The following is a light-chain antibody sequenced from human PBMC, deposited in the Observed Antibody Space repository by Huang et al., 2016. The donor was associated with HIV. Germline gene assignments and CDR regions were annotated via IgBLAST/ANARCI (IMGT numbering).Light chain of an antibody. CDR1: QSVSTY. CDR2: DAS. Sequence: ETVLTQSPATLSLSPGERATLSCRASQSVSTYLAWYHQRPGQAPRLLIYDASNRATDIPPRFSGSGSGTDFTLTISSLEPEDVAVYYCQQHSNLPLTFGGGTKLEIK. V-gene: IGKV3-11*01. J-gene: IGKJ4*01. CDR3: QQHSNLPLT.